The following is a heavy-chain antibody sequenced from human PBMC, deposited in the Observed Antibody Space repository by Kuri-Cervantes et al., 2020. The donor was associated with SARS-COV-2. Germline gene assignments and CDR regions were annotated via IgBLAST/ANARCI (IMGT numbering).Heavy chain of an antibody. CDR1: GFTFSSYG. J-gene: IGHJ4*02. CDR2: IWYDGSNK. CDR3: AKVGTSIAVSGRFDY. Sequence: GESLKISCAASGFTFSSYGMHWVRQAPGKGLEWVAVIWYDGSNKYYADSVKGRFTISRDSSKNTLYLQMNSLRAEDTAVYYCAKVGTSIAVSGRFDYWGQGTLVTVSS. D-gene: IGHD6-19*01. V-gene: IGHV3-33*08.